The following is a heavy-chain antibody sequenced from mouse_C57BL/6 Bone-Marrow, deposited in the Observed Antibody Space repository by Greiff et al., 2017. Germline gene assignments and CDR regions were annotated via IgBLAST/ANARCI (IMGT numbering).Heavy chain of an antibody. CDR1: GYTFTNYW. CDR3: ARSYDYDDYTMDY. J-gene: IGHJ4*01. CDR2: MHPNGGSP. V-gene: IGHV1-64*01. D-gene: IGHD2-4*01. Sequence: VQLQQPGAELVKPGASVKLSCKASGYTFTNYWMHWVKQRPGQGLEWIGMMHPNGGSPDYNEKFKSEATLSVYKSSRTAYMELSSLTSGDSAVYYCARSYDYDDYTMDYWGQGTSVTGSS.